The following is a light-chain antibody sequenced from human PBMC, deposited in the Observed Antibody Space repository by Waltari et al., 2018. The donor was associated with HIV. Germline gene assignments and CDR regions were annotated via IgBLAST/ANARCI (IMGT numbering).Light chain of an antibody. Sequence: IVLTQSPGTLSLSPGERATLSCRASTSVSRCYLALYQQRPGQAPRLLIYGASSRATGVPDRFSGSGSGTDFTLTISRLEPEDFAVYYCQQYGGSPPKVTFGPGTKVDIK. V-gene: IGKV3-20*01. CDR1: TSVSRCY. CDR3: QQYGGSPPKVT. J-gene: IGKJ3*01. CDR2: GAS.